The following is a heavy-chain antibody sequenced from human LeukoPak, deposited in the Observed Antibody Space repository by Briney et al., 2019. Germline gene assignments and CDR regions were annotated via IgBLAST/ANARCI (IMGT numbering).Heavy chain of an antibody. D-gene: IGHD3-10*01. J-gene: IGHJ4*02. Sequence: QPGGSLRLSCAASGFTFSNYAMSWVPQAPGKGLEWVSAISASDGSTYYADSVKGRVTISRDNSMSTLYLQMNSLRAEDTAVYYCAKAYGSGSFLPNDYWGQGTLVTVSS. V-gene: IGHV3-23*01. CDR3: AKAYGSGSFLPNDY. CDR1: GFTFSNYA. CDR2: ISASDGST.